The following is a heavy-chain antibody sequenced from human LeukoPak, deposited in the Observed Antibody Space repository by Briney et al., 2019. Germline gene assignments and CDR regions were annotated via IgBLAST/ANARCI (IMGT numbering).Heavy chain of an antibody. CDR2: IIPIFGTA. Sequence: SVKVSCKASGGTFSSYAISWVRQAPGQGLEWMGGIIPIFGTANYAQKFQGRVTITADGSTSTAYMELSSPRSEDTAVYYCARGTGIAVAASIPWGYYYGMDVWGQGTTVTVSS. CDR3: ARGTGIAVAASIPWGYYYGMDV. J-gene: IGHJ6*02. CDR1: GGTFSSYA. V-gene: IGHV1-69*01. D-gene: IGHD6-19*01.